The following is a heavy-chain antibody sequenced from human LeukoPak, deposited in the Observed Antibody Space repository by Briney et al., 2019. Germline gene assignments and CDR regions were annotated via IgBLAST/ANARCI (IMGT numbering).Heavy chain of an antibody. CDR2: INPNSGGT. D-gene: IGHD3-3*01. V-gene: IGHV1-2*02. CDR3: ARQSCYDFWSGHKYFDY. Sequence: ASVKVSCKASGYTFTGYYMHWVRQAPGQGLEWMGWINPNSGGTNYAQKFQGRVTMTRDTSISTAYMELSRLRSDDTAVYYCARQSCYDFWSGHKYFDYWGQGTLVTVSS. J-gene: IGHJ4*02. CDR1: GYTFTGYY.